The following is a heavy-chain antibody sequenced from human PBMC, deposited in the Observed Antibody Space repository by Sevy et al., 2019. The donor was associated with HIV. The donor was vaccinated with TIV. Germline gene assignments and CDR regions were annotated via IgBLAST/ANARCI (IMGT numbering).Heavy chain of an antibody. CDR1: GYTFTSYG. Sequence: ASVKVSCKASGYTFTSYGISWVRQAPGQGLEWMGWISAYNGNTNYAQKLQGRVTMTTDTSTSTAYMELRSPRSDDTAVYYCARESEYQLGRKYYYYGMDVWGQGTTVTVSS. CDR3: ARESEYQLGRKYYYYGMDV. D-gene: IGHD2-2*01. J-gene: IGHJ6*02. V-gene: IGHV1-18*01. CDR2: ISAYNGNT.